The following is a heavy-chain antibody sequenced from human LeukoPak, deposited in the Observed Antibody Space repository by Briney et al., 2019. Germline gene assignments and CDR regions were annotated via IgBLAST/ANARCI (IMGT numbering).Heavy chain of an antibody. CDR2: ISGSGGRT. V-gene: IGHV3-23*01. D-gene: IGHD3-22*01. J-gene: IGHJ4*02. CDR1: GFTFSSYA. Sequence: PGGSLRLSCAASGFTFSSYAMSWVRQAPGKGLEWVSAISGSGGRTYYADSVKGRFTISRDNSKNTLYLQMNSLRAEDTAVYYCAKAPYYYDSSGYYFDYWGQGTLVTVSS. CDR3: AKAPYYYDSSGYYFDY.